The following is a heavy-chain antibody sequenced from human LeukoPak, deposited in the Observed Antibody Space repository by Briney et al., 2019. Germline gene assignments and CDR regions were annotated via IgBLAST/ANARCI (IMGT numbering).Heavy chain of an antibody. V-gene: IGHV3-53*01. D-gene: IGHD2-15*01. CDR3: ASRSGGTCVQDAFDV. Sequence: PGGSLRLSCAVSGLTVSSNYMSWVRQAPGKGLEWVSAIYSGGTTYYADSVKGRFTFSRDISKNTLYLQMNSLRAEDTAVYYCASRSGGTCVQDAFDVWGQGTMVTVSS. J-gene: IGHJ3*01. CDR2: IYSGGTT. CDR1: GLTVSSNY.